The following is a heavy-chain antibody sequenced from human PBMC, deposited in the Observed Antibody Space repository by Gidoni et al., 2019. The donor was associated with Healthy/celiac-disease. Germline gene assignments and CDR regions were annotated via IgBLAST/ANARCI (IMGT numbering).Heavy chain of an antibody. D-gene: IGHD1-26*01. CDR1: GGSISRSNW. V-gene: IGHV4-4*02. Sequence: QVQLQESGPGLVKPSGTLSLTCAVPGGSISRSNWWSWVRQPPGKGLEWIGEIYHSGSTNYNPSLKSRVTISVDKSKNQFSLKLSSVTAADTAVYYCASLRVGATRDAFDIWGQGTMVTVSS. CDR3: ASLRVGATRDAFDI. J-gene: IGHJ3*02. CDR2: IYHSGST.